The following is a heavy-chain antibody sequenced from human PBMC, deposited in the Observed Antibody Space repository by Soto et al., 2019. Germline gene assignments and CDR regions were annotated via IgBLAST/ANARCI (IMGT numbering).Heavy chain of an antibody. V-gene: IGHV4-39*01. D-gene: IGHD4-17*01. CDR3: ARLRDYYYMDV. Sequence: SETLSLTCTVSGGSISSSSYYWGWIRQPPGKGLEWIGSIYYSGSTYYNPSLKSRVTISVDTSKNQFSLKLSSVTAADTAVYYCARLRDYYYMDVWGKGTTVTVSS. CDR1: GGSISSSSYY. CDR2: IYYSGST. J-gene: IGHJ6*03.